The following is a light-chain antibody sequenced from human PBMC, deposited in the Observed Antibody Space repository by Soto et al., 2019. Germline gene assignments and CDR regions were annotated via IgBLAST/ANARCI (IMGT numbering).Light chain of an antibody. J-gene: IGKJ3*01. V-gene: IGKV3-20*01. Sequence: EIVLTQSPGTLSLSPGERATLSCRASQSVSSSYLAWYQQKPGQAPRLLIYGASSRATGIPDTFSGSGSGTDFTLTISRLEPEEFAVYYCQLYSNTPPFTFGPGTKVEIK. CDR1: QSVSSSY. CDR3: QLYSNTPPFT. CDR2: GAS.